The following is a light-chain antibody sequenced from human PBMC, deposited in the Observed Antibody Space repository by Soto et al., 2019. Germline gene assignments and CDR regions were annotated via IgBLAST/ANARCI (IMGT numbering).Light chain of an antibody. CDR2: DVS. J-gene: IGLJ2*01. CDR3: SSYRSSKTVT. Sequence: QSALTQPASVSGSPGQSITISCTGTNSAVGGYNYVCWYQQQPGKAPKLIIYDVSNRPSGVSNRFSGSRSGNTASLTISGLKTEDEADYFCSSYRSSKTVTFGGGTKLTGL. CDR1: NSAVGGYNY. V-gene: IGLV2-14*01.